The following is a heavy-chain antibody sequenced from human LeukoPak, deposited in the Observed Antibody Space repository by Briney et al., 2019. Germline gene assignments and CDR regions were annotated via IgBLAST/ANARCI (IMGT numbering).Heavy chain of an antibody. D-gene: IGHD6-6*01. J-gene: IGHJ4*02. CDR2: IYTSGST. Sequence: SETLSLTCTVSGGSIISGSYYWSWIRQPAGKGLEWIGRIYTSGSTNYNPSLKSRVTISVDTSKNQFSLRLSSVTAADTAAYFCARENWRSKSIDFDSWGQGTLVTVSS. CDR3: ARENWRSKSIDFDS. CDR1: GGSIISGSYY. V-gene: IGHV4-61*02.